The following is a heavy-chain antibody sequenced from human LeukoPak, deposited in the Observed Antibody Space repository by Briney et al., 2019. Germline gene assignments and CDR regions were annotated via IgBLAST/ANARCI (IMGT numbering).Heavy chain of an antibody. CDR3: AREGRVRGVIGY. CDR2: IIPIFGTA. D-gene: IGHD3-10*01. Sequence: SVKVSCKASGGTFSSYAISWVRQAPGQGLEWMGGIIPIFGTANYAQKFQGRVTITTDESTSTAYMELSSLRSEDTAVYYCAREGRVRGVIGYWGQGTLVTVSS. V-gene: IGHV1-69*05. CDR1: GGTFSSYA. J-gene: IGHJ4*02.